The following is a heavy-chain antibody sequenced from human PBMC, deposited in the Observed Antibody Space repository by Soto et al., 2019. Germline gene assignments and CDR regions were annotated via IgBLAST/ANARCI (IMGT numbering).Heavy chain of an antibody. D-gene: IGHD4-17*01. CDR2: IIPIFGTA. CDR3: ARGPYGGIRIPYFGY. Sequence: QVQLVQSGAEVKKPGSSVKVSCKASGGTFSSSAISWVRQAPGEGLEWMGGIIPIFGTANYAQKFQGRVTITAHEPTRTAYMELSSLRSEDTAVYHCARGPYGGIRIPYFGYWGQGALVTVSS. J-gene: IGHJ4*02. CDR1: GGTFSSSA. V-gene: IGHV1-69*01.